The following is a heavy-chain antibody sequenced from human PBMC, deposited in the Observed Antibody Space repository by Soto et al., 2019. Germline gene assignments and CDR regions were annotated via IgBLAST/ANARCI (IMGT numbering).Heavy chain of an antibody. J-gene: IGHJ4*02. CDR2: INPSGGST. Sequence: QVQLVQSGAEVKKPGASVKVSCKASGYTFTSYYMHWVRQAPGQGLEWMGIINPSGGSTSYAQKFQGRVTMTRDTSTSTVDMELSSLRSEDTAVYYCARDDSSGYYRYYFDYWGQGTLVTVSS. CDR1: GYTFTSYY. D-gene: IGHD3-22*01. CDR3: ARDDSSGYYRYYFDY. V-gene: IGHV1-46*01.